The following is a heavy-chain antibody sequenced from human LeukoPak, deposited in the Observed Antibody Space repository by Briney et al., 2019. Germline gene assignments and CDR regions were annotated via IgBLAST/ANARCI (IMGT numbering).Heavy chain of an antibody. D-gene: IGHD3-22*01. CDR1: GFTFSYYA. V-gene: IGHV3-30-3*01. CDR2: ISYDGSNK. J-gene: IGHJ4*02. Sequence: PGGSLRLSCAASGFTFSYYAMHWVRQAPGKGLEWEAVISYDGSNKYYADSVKGRFTISRDNSKNTLYLQMNSLRAEDTAVYYCASAWGKYYDSSGYFDYWGQGTLVTVSS. CDR3: ASAWGKYYDSSGYFDY.